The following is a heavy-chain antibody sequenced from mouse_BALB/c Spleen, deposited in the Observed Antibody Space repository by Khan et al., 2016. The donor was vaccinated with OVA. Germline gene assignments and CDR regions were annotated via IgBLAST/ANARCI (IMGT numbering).Heavy chain of an antibody. V-gene: IGHV1S132*01. CDR1: GYIFTSYW. CDR2: IYPGTDNS. CDR3: AREEALYHFDH. D-gene: IGHD3-2*02. Sequence: QVQLQQPGAELVRPGASVKLSCKTSGYIFTSYWIHWVKQRSGKGLEWIAWIYPGTDNSYYNEKFKDKATLTADKSSSTAYMQLSSLKSEDSDVYFCAREEALYHFDHWGQGTTLTVSS. J-gene: IGHJ2*01.